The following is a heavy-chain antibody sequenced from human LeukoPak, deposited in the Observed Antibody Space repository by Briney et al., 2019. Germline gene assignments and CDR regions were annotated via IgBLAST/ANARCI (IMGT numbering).Heavy chain of an antibody. J-gene: IGHJ3*02. V-gene: IGHV4-39*07. Sequence: KPSETLSLTCTVSGGSISSSSYYWGWIRQPPGKGLEWIGSIYYSGSTYYNPSLKSRVTISVDTSKNQFSLKLSSVTAADTAVYYCARDRLVVVAAPDAFDIWGQGTMVTVSS. CDR3: ARDRLVVVAAPDAFDI. CDR2: IYYSGST. D-gene: IGHD2-15*01. CDR1: GGSISSSSYY.